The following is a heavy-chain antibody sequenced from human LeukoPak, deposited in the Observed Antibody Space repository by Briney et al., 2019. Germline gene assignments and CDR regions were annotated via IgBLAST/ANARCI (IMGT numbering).Heavy chain of an antibody. J-gene: IGHJ3*02. V-gene: IGHV3-30*18. CDR1: GFTFSSYG. D-gene: IGHD3-22*01. CDR2: ISYDGSNK. Sequence: PGGSLRLSCAASGFTFSSYGMHWVRQAPGKGLEWVAVISYDGSNKYYADSVKGRFTISRDNSKNTLYLQMNSLRAEDTAVYYCAKGIVYYYDSSGQQSPKNDAFDIWGQGTVVTVSS. CDR3: AKGIVYYYDSSGQQSPKNDAFDI.